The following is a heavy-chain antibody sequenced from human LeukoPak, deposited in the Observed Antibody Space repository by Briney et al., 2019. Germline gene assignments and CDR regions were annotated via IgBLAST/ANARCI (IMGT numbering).Heavy chain of an antibody. D-gene: IGHD5-24*01. J-gene: IGHJ5*02. CDR3: ARDNSVRDEAWWFNP. V-gene: IGHV1-46*01. CDR2: ISPSGGST. CDR1: GYTFTSNY. Sequence: ASVRVSCKAFGYTFTSNYMHWVRQAPGQGPEWMGVISPSGGSTTYAQKFQGGVTLTRDISTSTDYLELSSRRSEDTAVYYCARDNSVRDEAWWFNPWGQGNLVTVSS.